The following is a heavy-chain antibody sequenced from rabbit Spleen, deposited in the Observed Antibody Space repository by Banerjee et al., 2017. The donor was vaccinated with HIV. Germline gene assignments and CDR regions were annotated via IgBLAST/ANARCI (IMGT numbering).Heavy chain of an antibody. CDR3: ASTHNFGSNSYFLGL. D-gene: IGHD8-1*01. Sequence: LVESGGGLVKPGASLTLICTASGFSFSSGYDMSWVRQAPGKGLEWIACIDTSDGDTDYANWPKGRFTISKASSTTVTLQMTSLTAADTATYFCASTHNFGSNSYFLGLWGQGTLVTVS. CDR2: IDTSDGDT. J-gene: IGHJ3*01. V-gene: IGHV1S40*01. CDR1: GFSFSSGYD.